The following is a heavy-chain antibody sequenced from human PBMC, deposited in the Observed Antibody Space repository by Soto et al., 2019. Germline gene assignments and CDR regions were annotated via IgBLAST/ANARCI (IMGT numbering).Heavy chain of an antibody. Sequence: QVQLVQSGAEVKKPGASVKVSCKASGYTFTGYYMHWVRQAPGQGLEWMGWINPNSGGTNYAQKFQGWVTMTRDTSISTAYMELSRLRSDDTAVYYCARVGGYCSSTSCYELDYWGQGTLVTVSS. D-gene: IGHD2-2*01. CDR2: INPNSGGT. V-gene: IGHV1-2*04. CDR1: GYTFTGYY. J-gene: IGHJ4*02. CDR3: ARVGGYCSSTSCYELDY.